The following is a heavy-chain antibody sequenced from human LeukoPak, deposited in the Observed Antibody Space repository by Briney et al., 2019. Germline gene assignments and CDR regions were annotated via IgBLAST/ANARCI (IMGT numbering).Heavy chain of an antibody. D-gene: IGHD3-16*02. CDR2: ISSSSSYI. V-gene: IGHV3-21*01. CDR1: GFTFSSYS. CDR3: ARDRSGELSLYSDY. Sequence: GGSLRLSCAASGFTFSSYSMNWVRQAPGKGLEWVSSISSSSSYIYYADSVKGRFTISRDNAKNSLYLQMNSLRAEDTAVYYCARDRSGELSLYSDYWGQGTLVTVSS. J-gene: IGHJ4*02.